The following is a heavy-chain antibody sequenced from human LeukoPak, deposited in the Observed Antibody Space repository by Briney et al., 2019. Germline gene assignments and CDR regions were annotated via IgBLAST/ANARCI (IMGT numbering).Heavy chain of an antibody. V-gene: IGHV4-34*01. CDR2: INHSGST. CDR1: VGSFSGYY. Sequence: PSETLSLTCAVYVGSFSGYYWSWIRQPPRKGLEWIGEINHSGSTNYNPSLKSRVTISVDTSKNQFSLKMSSVTAADTAVYYCAGGGYCSSTSCWQGKPPSDYWGQGTLVTVSS. J-gene: IGHJ4*02. CDR3: AGGGYCSSTSCWQGKPPSDY. D-gene: IGHD2-2*01.